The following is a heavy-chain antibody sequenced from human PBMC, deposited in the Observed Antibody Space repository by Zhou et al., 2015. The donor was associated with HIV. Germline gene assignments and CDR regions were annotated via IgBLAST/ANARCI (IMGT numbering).Heavy chain of an antibody. CDR3: AGRYCSSTSCPRADYYYYMDV. V-gene: IGHV1-69*12. J-gene: IGHJ6*03. Sequence: QVQLVQSGAELKRPGSSVKVSCKASGGTFSSYAISWVRQAPGQGLEWMGGIIPIFGTANYAQKFQGRVTITADESTSTAYMELSSLRSEDTAVYYCAGRYCSSTSCPRADYYYYMDVWGKGTTVTVSS. CDR2: IIPIFGTA. D-gene: IGHD2-2*01. CDR1: GGTFSSYA.